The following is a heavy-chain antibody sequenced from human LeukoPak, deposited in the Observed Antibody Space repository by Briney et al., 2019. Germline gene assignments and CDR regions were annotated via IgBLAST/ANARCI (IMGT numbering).Heavy chain of an antibody. J-gene: IGHJ3*02. D-gene: IGHD3-22*01. CDR1: GYTFTGYY. Sequence: ASVKVSCKASGYTFTGYYMHWVRQAPGQGLEWMGWINPNSGGTNYAQKFQGRVTMTRDTFISTAYMELSRLRSDDTAVYYCARVRYYDSSGYYRPDDAFDIWGQGTMVTVSS. CDR3: ARVRYYDSSGYYRPDDAFDI. CDR2: INPNSGGT. V-gene: IGHV1-2*02.